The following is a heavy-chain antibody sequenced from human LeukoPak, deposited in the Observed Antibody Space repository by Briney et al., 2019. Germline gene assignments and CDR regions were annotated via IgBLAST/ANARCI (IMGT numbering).Heavy chain of an antibody. CDR2: ISNSGSTM. CDR1: GFTFSSYA. D-gene: IGHD3-10*01. CDR3: ARVGRSGGVFDS. Sequence: PGGSLRLSCAASGFTFSSYAMSRVRQAPGKGLECVSYISNSGSTMFYADSVKGRFTISRDNAKNSLYLQMNSLRAEDTAVYYCARVGRSGGVFDSWGQGTLVTVSS. J-gene: IGHJ4*02. V-gene: IGHV3-48*04.